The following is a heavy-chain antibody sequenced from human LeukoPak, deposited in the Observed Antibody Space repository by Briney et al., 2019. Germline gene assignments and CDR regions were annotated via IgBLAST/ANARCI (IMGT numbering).Heavy chain of an antibody. Sequence: SVKVSCKASGGTFSSYAMSWVRQAPGQGVEWRGRSIPILGIANYAQKFQGRVTITGDKSTSTAYMELSSLRSEDTAVYHCARDHRFGAASRGYSYGYFDYWGQGTLVTVSS. V-gene: IGHV1-69*04. J-gene: IGHJ4*02. D-gene: IGHD5-18*01. CDR3: ARDHRFGAASRGYSYGYFDY. CDR2: SIPILGIA. CDR1: GGTFSSYA.